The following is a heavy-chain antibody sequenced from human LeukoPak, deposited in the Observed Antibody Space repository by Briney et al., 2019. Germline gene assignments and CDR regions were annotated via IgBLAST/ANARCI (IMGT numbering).Heavy chain of an antibody. CDR1: GYTFTSYG. J-gene: IGHJ3*02. D-gene: IGHD2-2*01. CDR3: ASAIVVVPAGHDAFDI. Sequence: ASVKVSCKASGYTFTSYGISWVRQAPGQGLEWMGWISAYNGNTNYAQKLQGRVTMTTDTSTSTAYMELRGLRSDDTAVYYCASAIVVVPAGHDAFDIWGQGTMVTVSS. CDR2: ISAYNGNT. V-gene: IGHV1-18*01.